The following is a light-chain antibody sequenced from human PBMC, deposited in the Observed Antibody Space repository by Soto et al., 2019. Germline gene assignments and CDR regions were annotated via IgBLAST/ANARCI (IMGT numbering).Light chain of an antibody. J-gene: IGKJ4*01. CDR3: QQYVDSPLT. Sequence: NVLTQSPGTLSLSPGERATLSCRASQTVSGSYVAWYQQKPGQTPRLLIYGASSSATGIPDRFSGSGSGTDFTLTISRLEPEDFAVYHCQQYVDSPLTFGGGTKVEIK. CDR2: GAS. CDR1: QTVSGSY. V-gene: IGKV3-20*01.